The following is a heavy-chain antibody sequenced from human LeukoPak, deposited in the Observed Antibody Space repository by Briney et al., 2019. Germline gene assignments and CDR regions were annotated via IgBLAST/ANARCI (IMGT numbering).Heavy chain of an antibody. J-gene: IGHJ5*02. V-gene: IGHV4-59*01. CDR3: ARDPSGSFFNWFDP. CDR2: IYYSGGT. D-gene: IGHD1-26*01. CDR1: GGSISSYY. Sequence: SETLSLTCTVSGGSISSYYWSWIRQPPGKGLEWIGYIYYSGGTNYNPSLKSRVTISVDTSKNQFSLKLRSVTAADTAVYYCARDPSGSFFNWFDPWGQGIMVTVSS.